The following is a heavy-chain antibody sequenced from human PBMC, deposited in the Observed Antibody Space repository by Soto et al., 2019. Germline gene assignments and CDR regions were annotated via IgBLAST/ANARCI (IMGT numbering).Heavy chain of an antibody. V-gene: IGHV3-11*01. Sequence: QVQMVESGGGLVKPGGSLRLSCAAYGFTFSDYYMSWIRQAPGKGLEWGSDISSSGSTIYYADSVNGRFTISRDNAKNCVYLQMNSLSAEDTDVYYFASPQYSRGWPGFDYWGQGTLVTVS. D-gene: IGHD6-19*01. CDR2: ISSSGSTI. CDR1: GFTFSDYY. J-gene: IGHJ4*02. CDR3: ASPQYSRGWPGFDY.